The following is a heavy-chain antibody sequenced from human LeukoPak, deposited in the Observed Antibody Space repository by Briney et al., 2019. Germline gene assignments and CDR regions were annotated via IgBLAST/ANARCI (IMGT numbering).Heavy chain of an antibody. J-gene: IGHJ4*02. V-gene: IGHV4-59*01. CDR3: AREWGYDSGGYFDY. CDR1: GGSISSYY. Sequence: SETLSLTCTVSGGSISSYYWSWIRQPPGKGLEWIGYIYYSGSTNYNPSLKSRVTISVDTSKNQFSLKLSSVTAADTAVYYCAREWGYDSGGYFDYWGQGTLVTVSS. D-gene: IGHD3-22*01. CDR2: IYYSGST.